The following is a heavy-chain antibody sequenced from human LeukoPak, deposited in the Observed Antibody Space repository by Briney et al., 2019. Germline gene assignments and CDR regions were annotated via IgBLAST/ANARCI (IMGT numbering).Heavy chain of an antibody. D-gene: IGHD3-22*01. CDR1: GFTFGDYW. CDR3: ARQWGASPYYTAY. CDR2: IKQDGGDK. Sequence: GGSLRLSCAASGFTFGDYWMSGVRQAPGKGLEWVANIKQDGGDKYYMDSVKGRFSISRDNAKNSLFLQMNSLTVDDTAVFYCARQWGASPYYTAYWGQGAPVTVPS. J-gene: IGHJ4*02. V-gene: IGHV3-7*01.